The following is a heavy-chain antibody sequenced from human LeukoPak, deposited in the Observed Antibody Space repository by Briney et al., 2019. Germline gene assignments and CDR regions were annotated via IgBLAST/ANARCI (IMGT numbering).Heavy chain of an antibody. D-gene: IGHD1-26*01. V-gene: IGHV3-48*01. CDR2: INSRSSTI. CDR1: RFTFCNYG. J-gene: IGHJ3*02. CDR3: AREVGTPQAFDI. Sequence: GGSLRLSCAASRFTFCNYGVNWVRQAPGKGLEWVSYINSRSSTIYYADSVRGRFTISRDNAKNSLYLQMNSLKAEDTAIYYCAREVGTPQAFDIWGQGTMVTVSS.